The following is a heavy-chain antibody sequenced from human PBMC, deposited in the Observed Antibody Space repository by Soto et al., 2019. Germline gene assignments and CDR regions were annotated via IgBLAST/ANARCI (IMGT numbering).Heavy chain of an antibody. J-gene: IGHJ6*02. D-gene: IGHD1-1*01. V-gene: IGHV4-4*02. CDR2: MHPTGST. Sequence: QVQPQESGPGLVRPSDTLSLTCAVSGGSINSVNWWSWVRQSPGKGLEWIGEMHPTGSTNYNPSLKSRVTVSMAKSRNHFSLKMYSVTAADTAMYFCARHGHNIYGFDVWGRGTTVTVSS. CDR1: GGSINSVNW. CDR3: ARHGHNIYGFDV.